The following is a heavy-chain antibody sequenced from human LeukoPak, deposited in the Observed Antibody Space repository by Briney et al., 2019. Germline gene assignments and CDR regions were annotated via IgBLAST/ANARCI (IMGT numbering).Heavy chain of an antibody. CDR2: IYYSGTT. V-gene: IGHV4-59*08. CDR1: GGSFSGYY. D-gene: IGHD6-13*01. CDR3: ARRRSIAVAIDY. J-gene: IGHJ4*02. Sequence: SETLSLTCAVYGGSFSGYYWSWIRQPPGKGLEWIGYIYYSGTTNYNPSLKSRVTMSVDTSKNQFSLKLSSVTAADTAVYYCARRRSIAVAIDYWGQGTLVTVSS.